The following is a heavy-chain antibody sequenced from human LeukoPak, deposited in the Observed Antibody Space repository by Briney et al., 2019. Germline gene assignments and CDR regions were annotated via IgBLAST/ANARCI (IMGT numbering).Heavy chain of an antibody. D-gene: IGHD3-22*01. CDR2: IWYDGSNK. CDR1: GFTFSSYG. J-gene: IGHJ6*02. CDR3: ASYDSSGYYSKPYYYYGMDV. Sequence: GGSLRLSCAASGFTFSSYGMHWVRQAPGKGLEWVAVIWYDGSNKYYADSVKGRFTISRDNSKNTLYLQMNSLRAEDMAVYYCASYDSSGYYSKPYYYYGMDVWGQGTTVTVSS. V-gene: IGHV3-33*01.